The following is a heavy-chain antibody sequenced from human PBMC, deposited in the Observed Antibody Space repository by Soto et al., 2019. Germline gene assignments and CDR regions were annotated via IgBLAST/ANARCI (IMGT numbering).Heavy chain of an antibody. D-gene: IGHD1-26*01. CDR1: GGTFSPYS. CDR2: IIPIFGTA. V-gene: IGHV1-69*06. CDR3: ARSSGNNYGVVTNSYFDY. Sequence: QVPLVQSGAEVKKPGSSVKVSCKTSGGTFSPYSIVWVRQAPGEGLEWMGGIIPIFGTANYAQKFQDRVTITADKSTNTAFMELSSLKSEDTAMYYCARSSGNNYGVVTNSYFDYWGQGTLVTVSS. J-gene: IGHJ4*02.